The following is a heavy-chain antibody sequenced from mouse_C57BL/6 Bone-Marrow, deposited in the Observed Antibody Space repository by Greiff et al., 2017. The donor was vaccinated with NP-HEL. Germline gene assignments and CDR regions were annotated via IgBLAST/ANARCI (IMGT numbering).Heavy chain of an antibody. CDR1: GYTFTSYW. J-gene: IGHJ3*01. D-gene: IGHD2-1*01. Sequence: QVQLKQPGAELVKPGASVKMSCKASGYTFTSYWITWVKQRPGQGLEWIGDIYPGSGSTNYNEKFKSKATLTVDTSSSTAYMQLSSLTSEDSAVYYCAREGYYGNYEAPYWGQGTLVTVSA. V-gene: IGHV1-55*01. CDR2: IYPGSGST. CDR3: AREGYYGNYEAPY.